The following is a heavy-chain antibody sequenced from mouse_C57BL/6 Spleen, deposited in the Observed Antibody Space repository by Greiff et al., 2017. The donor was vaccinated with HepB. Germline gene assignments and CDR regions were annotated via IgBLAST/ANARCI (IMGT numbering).Heavy chain of an antibody. V-gene: IGHV1-72*01. J-gene: IGHJ2*01. CDR3: ARYRQLSPYYFDY. CDR2: IDPNSGGT. D-gene: IGHD3-2*02. Sequence: VQLQQPGAELVKPGASVKLSCKASGYTFTSYWMHWVKQRPGRGLEWIGRIDPNSGGTKYNEKFKSKATLTVDKPSSTAYMQLSSLTSEDAAVYYCARYRQLSPYYFDYWGQGTTLTVSS. CDR1: GYTFTSYW.